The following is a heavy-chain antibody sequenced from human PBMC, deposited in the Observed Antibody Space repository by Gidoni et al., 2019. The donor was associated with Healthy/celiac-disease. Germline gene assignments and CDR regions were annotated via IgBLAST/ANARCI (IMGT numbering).Heavy chain of an antibody. CDR2: ISYDGSNK. CDR1: GFTFSSYA. D-gene: IGHD5-18*01. J-gene: IGHJ3*02. CDR3: ARAPVDTAMVTDSGAFDI. V-gene: IGHV3-30-3*01. Sequence: QVQLVESGGGVVQPGRSPRLSCAASGFTFSSYAMHWVRQAPGKGLEWVAVISYDGSNKYYADSVKGRFTISRDNSKNTLYLQMNSLRAEDTAVYYCARAPVDTAMVTDSGAFDIWGQGTMVTVSS.